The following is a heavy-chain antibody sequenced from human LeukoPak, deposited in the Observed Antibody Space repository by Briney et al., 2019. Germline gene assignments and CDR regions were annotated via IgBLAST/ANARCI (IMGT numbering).Heavy chain of an antibody. D-gene: IGHD6-19*01. J-gene: IGHJ4*02. CDR2: IYYTGNT. CDR3: ARLAYRGPAVADFDY. V-gene: IGHV4-59*08. CDR1: GGSISNYY. Sequence: SSETLSLTCTVSGGSISNYYWSWIRQPPGKGLEWIGYIYYTGNTNYNPSLESRVTISADTSKNQFSLKLSSVTAADTAVYYCARLAYRGPAVADFDYWGQGTLVTVSS.